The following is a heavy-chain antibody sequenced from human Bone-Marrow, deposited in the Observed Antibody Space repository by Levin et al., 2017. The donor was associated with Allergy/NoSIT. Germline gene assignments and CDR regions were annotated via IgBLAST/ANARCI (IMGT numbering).Heavy chain of an antibody. D-gene: IGHD6-13*01. Sequence: ESLKISCTVSGGSISSSSYFWGWIRQPPGKGLEWIGSIYHSGNTYYNPSLKGRVTISVDTSKDHFSLKLSSVTAADTAVYYCARVRTLAAAGRDFDYWGQGTLVTVSS. CDR2: IYHSGNT. CDR3: ARVRTLAAAGRDFDY. CDR1: GGSISSSSYF. J-gene: IGHJ4*02. V-gene: IGHV4-39*02.